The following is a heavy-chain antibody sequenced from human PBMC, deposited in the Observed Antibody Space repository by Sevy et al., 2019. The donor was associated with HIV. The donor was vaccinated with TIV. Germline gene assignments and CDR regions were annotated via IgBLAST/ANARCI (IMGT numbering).Heavy chain of an antibody. CDR3: ARGVGLDC. Sequence: GGSLRLSCAASGFTFSPYWMTWVRQAPGKGLEWVVNIRPDGSDKYYVDSVKGRFTSSRDNAKNSLYLQMNSLRADDTAMYYCARGVGLDCWGQGALVTVSS. J-gene: IGHJ4*02. D-gene: IGHD1-26*01. CDR2: IRPDGSDK. V-gene: IGHV3-7*01. CDR1: GFTFSPYW.